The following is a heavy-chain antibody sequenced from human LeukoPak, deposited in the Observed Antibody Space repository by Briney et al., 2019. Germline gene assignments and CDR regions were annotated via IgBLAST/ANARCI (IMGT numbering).Heavy chain of an antibody. D-gene: IGHD3-22*01. Sequence: PGGSLRLSCAASGFTFSSYGMHWLRQAPGKGLEWVAVIWYDGSNKYYADSVKGRFTISRDNSKNTLYLQMNSLRAGDTAVYYCARAQRNYYDSSGYLDAFDIWGQGTMVTVSS. CDR1: GFTFSSYG. V-gene: IGHV3-33*01. CDR2: IWYDGSNK. J-gene: IGHJ3*02. CDR3: ARAQRNYYDSSGYLDAFDI.